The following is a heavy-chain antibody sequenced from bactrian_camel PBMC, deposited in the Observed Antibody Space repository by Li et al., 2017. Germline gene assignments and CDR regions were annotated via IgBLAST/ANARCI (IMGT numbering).Heavy chain of an antibody. D-gene: IGHD6*01. J-gene: IGHJ4*01. CDR1: GFTFSSNY. Sequence: VQLVESGGGLVQPGGSLRLSCAASGFTFSSNYMNWVRQAPGKGLEWVCSINSDGTNTYCADSVKGRFTISQDNANNTLYLQMDSLKPEDTAMYYCAAPLGYGGKCVFSTRLDFNHWGQGTQVTVS. CDR3: AAPLGYGGKCVFSTRLDFNH. V-gene: IGHV3-2*01. CDR2: INSDGTNT.